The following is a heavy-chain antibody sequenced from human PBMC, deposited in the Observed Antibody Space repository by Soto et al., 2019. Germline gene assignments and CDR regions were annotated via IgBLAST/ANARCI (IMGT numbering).Heavy chain of an antibody. CDR3: ARMVSYYDSSGYQPGYYYGMDV. Sequence: ASVKVSCKASGGTFSSYAISWVRQAPGQGLEWMGGIIPIFGTANYAQKFQGRVTITADESTSTAYMELSSLRSEDTAVYYCARMVSYYDSSGYQPGYYYGMDVWAQGTTVTVSS. CDR2: IIPIFGTA. D-gene: IGHD3-22*01. CDR1: GGTFSSYA. J-gene: IGHJ6*02. V-gene: IGHV1-69*13.